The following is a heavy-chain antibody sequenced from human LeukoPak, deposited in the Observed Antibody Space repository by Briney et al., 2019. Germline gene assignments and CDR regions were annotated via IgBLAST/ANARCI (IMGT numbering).Heavy chain of an antibody. CDR3: ASGYYSGGSGYSPADY. CDR2: ISPYKGNK. D-gene: IGHD3-22*01. CDR1: GYMFSNFFSSYG. V-gene: IGHV1-18*01. J-gene: IGHJ4*02. Sequence: ASVTVSCKASGYMFSNFFSSYGITWVRQAPGQGLEWMGWISPYKGNKKFAQKFQGRVTTTTDTSTSTAYMELRSLRSDDTAVYYCASGYYSGGSGYSPADYWGQGTLVTVSS.